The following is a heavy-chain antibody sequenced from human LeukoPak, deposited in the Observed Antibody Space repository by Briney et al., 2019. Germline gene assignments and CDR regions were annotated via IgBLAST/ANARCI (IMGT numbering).Heavy chain of an antibody. J-gene: IGHJ6*01. Sequence: PGGSLRLSCVVSGISLSNYGMTWVRQAPGKGLEWVSGISGSGDNTLYADSVKGRFTISRDNSKNTLYLEMNSLRAEDTAIYYCAKMKGHPLPKYYMDVWGQGTTVTVSS. CDR1: GISLSNYG. CDR3: AKMKGHPLPKYYMDV. CDR2: ISGSGDNT. D-gene: IGHD1-26*01. V-gene: IGHV3-23*01.